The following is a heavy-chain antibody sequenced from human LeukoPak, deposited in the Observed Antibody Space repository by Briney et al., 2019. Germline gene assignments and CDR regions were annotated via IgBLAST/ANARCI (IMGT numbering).Heavy chain of an antibody. V-gene: IGHV3-20*01. D-gene: IGHD2/OR15-2a*01. Sequence: GGSLRPSCAASGFTFDDYGMSWVRQAPGKGLEWVSGINWNGGSTGYADSVKGRFTISRDNAKNSLYLQMNSLRAEDTALYHCAREEYDGAPGDYWGQGTLVTVSS. CDR3: AREEYDGAPGDY. CDR2: INWNGGST. J-gene: IGHJ4*02. CDR1: GFTFDDYG.